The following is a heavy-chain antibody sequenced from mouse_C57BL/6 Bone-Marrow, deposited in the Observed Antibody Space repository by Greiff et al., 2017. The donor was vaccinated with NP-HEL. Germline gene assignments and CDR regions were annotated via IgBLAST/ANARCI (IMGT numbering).Heavy chain of an antibody. CDR3: ARRGSPYAMDY. Sequence: VQLVESGAELMKPGASVKLSCKATGYTFTGYWIEWVKQRPGHGLEWIGEILPRSGSTNYNEKFKGKATFTADTSSNTAYMQLSSLTTEDSAIYYCARRGSPYAMDYWGQGTSVTVSS. V-gene: IGHV1-9*01. CDR2: ILPRSGST. J-gene: IGHJ4*01. CDR1: GYTFTGYW.